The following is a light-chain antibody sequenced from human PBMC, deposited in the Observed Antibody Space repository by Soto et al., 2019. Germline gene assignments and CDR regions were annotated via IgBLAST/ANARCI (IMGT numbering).Light chain of an antibody. V-gene: IGKV2-28*01. Sequence: DIVMTQSPLSLPVTPGEPASISCRSSQSLLYSNGYNYLDWYLQKPGQSPQLLIYLGSNRASGVXDXXSGSGSGTDFTLKISRVEAEDVGVYYCMQSLQGPFTFGQGAKLEIQ. CDR2: LGS. J-gene: IGKJ2*01. CDR3: MQSLQGPFT. CDR1: QSLLYSNGYNY.